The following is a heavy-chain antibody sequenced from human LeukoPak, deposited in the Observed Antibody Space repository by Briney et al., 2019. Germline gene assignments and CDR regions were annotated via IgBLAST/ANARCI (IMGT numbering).Heavy chain of an antibody. CDR1: GFTFSSHW. CDR2: VNLDGSDK. V-gene: IGHV3-7*04. CDR3: ARDHRGLFDY. J-gene: IGHJ4*02. D-gene: IGHD3-10*01. Sequence: GGSLRLSCAASGFTFSSHWMSWVRQAPGKGVEWVANVNLDGSDKYYVDSVKGRFTISRDNAKNSLYLQMSSLRGEDTAVYYCARDHRGLFDYWGQGTLVTVSS.